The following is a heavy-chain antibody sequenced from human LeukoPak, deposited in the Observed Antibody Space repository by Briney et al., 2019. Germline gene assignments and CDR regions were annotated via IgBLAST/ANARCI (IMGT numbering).Heavy chain of an antibody. J-gene: IGHJ4*02. D-gene: IGHD5/OR15-5a*01. V-gene: IGHV4-39*07. CDR3: AREEGVSTSGLN. CDR1: GGSISSSSYY. CDR2: IYYSGST. Sequence: SETLSLTCTVSGGSISSSSYYWGWIRQPPGKGLEWIGSIYYSGSTYYNPSLKSRVTISVDTSKNQFSLKLSSVTAADTAVYYCAREEGVSTSGLNWGQGTLVTVSS.